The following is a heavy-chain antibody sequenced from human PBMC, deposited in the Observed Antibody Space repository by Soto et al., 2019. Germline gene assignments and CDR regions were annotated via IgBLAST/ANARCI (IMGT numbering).Heavy chain of an antibody. CDR1: GGSISSYY. V-gene: IGHV4-59*08. Sequence: SETLSLTCTVSGGSISSYYWSWIRRPPGKGLEWIGYIYYSGSTNYNPSLKSRVTISVDTSKNQFSLKLSSVTAADTAVYYCARCIAAAGSCLVDPWGQGTLVTVSS. J-gene: IGHJ5*02. CDR3: ARCIAAAGSCLVDP. D-gene: IGHD6-13*01. CDR2: IYYSGST.